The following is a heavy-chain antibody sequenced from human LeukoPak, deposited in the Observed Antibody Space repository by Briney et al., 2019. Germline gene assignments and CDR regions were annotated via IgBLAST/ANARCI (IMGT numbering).Heavy chain of an antibody. D-gene: IGHD3-9*01. CDR2: IYSGGST. V-gene: IGHV3-53*01. CDR1: GFTVSSNY. J-gene: IGHJ4*02. Sequence: GGSLRLSCAASGFTVSSNYMSWVRQAPGKGLEWVSIIYSGGSTFYADSVKGRFTISRDNSKNTLYLQMNSLRAEDTAVYYCARAGYFDSLDYWGQGTLVTVSS. CDR3: ARAGYFDSLDY.